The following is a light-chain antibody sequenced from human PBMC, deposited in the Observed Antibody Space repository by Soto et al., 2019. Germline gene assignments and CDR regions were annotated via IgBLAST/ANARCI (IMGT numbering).Light chain of an antibody. V-gene: IGKV1-5*01. CDR2: DAS. Sequence: DMRMTQSPSTLSASVGDRVTITCRAIQSISSWLAWYQQRPGKAPKLLIYDASNLGSGVPSMLSGSGSGTEFTLTISSLQPDDFATYYCQQYNSYSWTFGQGTKVDIK. CDR1: QSISSW. CDR3: QQYNSYSWT. J-gene: IGKJ1*01.